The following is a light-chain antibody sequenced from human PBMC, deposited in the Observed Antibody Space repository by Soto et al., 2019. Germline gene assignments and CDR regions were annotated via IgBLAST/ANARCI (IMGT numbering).Light chain of an antibody. V-gene: IGKV3-15*01. CDR1: QSVSSN. CDR3: QQYNKWPPYT. CDR2: GAS. J-gene: IGKJ2*01. Sequence: EIVMTQSPDTLSVSPGERATLSCRASQSVSSNLAWYQQKPSQAPRLLIYGASSRATGIPARFSGSGSGTEFTLTISSLQSEDFAVYYCQQYNKWPPYTFGQGTKLEIK.